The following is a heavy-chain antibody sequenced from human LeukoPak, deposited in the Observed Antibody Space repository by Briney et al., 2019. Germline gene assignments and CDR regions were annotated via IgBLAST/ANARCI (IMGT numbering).Heavy chain of an antibody. J-gene: IGHJ3*02. Sequence: SETLSLTCTVSGGSISSYYWSSVRQPPGKGLEWLGYIYYSGSTNYNPSLKSRATISVETSKNQFSLKLSSVTAADTAVYYCARYEGYRDAFDIWGQGTMVTVSS. CDR3: ARYEGYRDAFDI. CDR1: GGSISSYY. CDR2: IYYSGST. D-gene: IGHD5-12*01. V-gene: IGHV4-59*01.